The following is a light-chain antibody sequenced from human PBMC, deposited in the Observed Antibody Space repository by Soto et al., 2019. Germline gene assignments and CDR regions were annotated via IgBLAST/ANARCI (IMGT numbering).Light chain of an antibody. CDR1: QSISSW. J-gene: IGKJ2*01. Sequence: DIQMTQSPSTLSAFVGDRVTITCRASQSISSWLAWYQQKPGKAPNLLIYDASSLESGVPSRFSGSGSGTEFTLTISSLQPDDFATYFFQQYNSYSYTFGQGTKLEIK. CDR2: DAS. V-gene: IGKV1-5*01. CDR3: QQYNSYSYT.